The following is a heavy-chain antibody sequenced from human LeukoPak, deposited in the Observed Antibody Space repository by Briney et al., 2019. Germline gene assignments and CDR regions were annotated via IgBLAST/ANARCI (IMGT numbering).Heavy chain of an antibody. Sequence: GASVKVSCKASGYIFTGYYMHWVRQAPGQGLEWVGWINPNNGGTNYAQKFQGRVTMTSDTSISTAYMELSRLRSDDTAVYYCVRDPSEVGALWGQGSLVTVSS. J-gene: IGHJ4*02. CDR3: VRDPSEVGAL. CDR1: GYIFTGYY. V-gene: IGHV1-2*02. D-gene: IGHD1-26*01. CDR2: INPNNGGT.